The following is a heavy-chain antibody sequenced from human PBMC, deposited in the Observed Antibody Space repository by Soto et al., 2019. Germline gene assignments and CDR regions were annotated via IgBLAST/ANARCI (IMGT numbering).Heavy chain of an antibody. D-gene: IGHD3-9*01. CDR1: GFTFSNYG. V-gene: IGHV3-33*06. Sequence: GGSLRLSCAASGFTFSNYGMHWVRQAPGKGLEWVAIIWHDGNNKYYADSVRGRFIISRDNSKNTLYLQMNSLRAEDTAVYYCAKDHGTYRRGILTGYRPTKYYYYGMDVWGQGTTVTVSS. CDR2: IWHDGNNK. CDR3: AKDHGTYRRGILTGYRPTKYYYYGMDV. J-gene: IGHJ6*02.